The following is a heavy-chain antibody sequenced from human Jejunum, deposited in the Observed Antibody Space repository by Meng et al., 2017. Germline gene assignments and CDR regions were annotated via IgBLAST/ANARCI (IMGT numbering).Heavy chain of an antibody. D-gene: IGHD3-22*01. J-gene: IGHJ4*02. CDR1: GYTFTSYA. V-gene: IGHV7-4-1*02. CDR3: ARDNYDTASRFDY. CDR2: INTNNGNP. Sequence: QGHLLQFGSGLKEPGASGKVSCKASGYTFTSYAINWLRQAPGQGPEWMGWINTNNGNPTYAQGFTGRFVFSLDTSVSTAYVQISSLKVEDTAMYYCARDNYDTASRFDYWGQGTLVTVSS.